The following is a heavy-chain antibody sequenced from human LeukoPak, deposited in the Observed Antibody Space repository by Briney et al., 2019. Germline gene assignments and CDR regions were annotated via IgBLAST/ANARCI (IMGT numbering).Heavy chain of an antibody. Sequence: PGGSLRLSCAASGFTFDDYAMHWVRQAPGKGLEWVSGISWNSGSIGYADSVKGRFTISRDNAKNSLYLQMNSLRAEDTALYYCAKDIHYIAGPQKETEAADAFDIWGQGTMVTVSS. D-gene: IGHD1-26*01. V-gene: IGHV3-9*01. CDR3: AKDIHYIAGPQKETEAADAFDI. CDR1: GFTFDDYA. J-gene: IGHJ3*02. CDR2: ISWNSGSI.